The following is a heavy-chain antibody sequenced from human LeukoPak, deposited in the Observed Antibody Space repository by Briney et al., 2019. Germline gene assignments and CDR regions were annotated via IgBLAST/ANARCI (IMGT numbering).Heavy chain of an antibody. CDR1: GGSISSGGY. Sequence: SETLSLTCAVSGGSISSGGYWSWVRQPPGKGLEWIGQIYISGSTNYNPSLDSRVTMSLDKSRNQLSLRLKSMTAADTAVYYCARTSGYRNWFDPWGQGTLVTVSS. CDR2: IYISGST. CDR3: ARTSGYRNWFDP. V-gene: IGHV4-4*02. J-gene: IGHJ5*02. D-gene: IGHD3-22*01.